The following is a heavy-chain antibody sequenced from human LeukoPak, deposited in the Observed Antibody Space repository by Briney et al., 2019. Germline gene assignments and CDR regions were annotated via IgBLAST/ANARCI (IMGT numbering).Heavy chain of an antibody. V-gene: IGHV1-69*13. CDR3: ARGVGSYSSYYGMDV. Sequence: ASVQVSCKASGGTFSSYAISWVRQAPGQGLEWMGGIIPIFGTANYAQKFQGRVTITADESTSTAYMELSSLRSEDTAVYYCARGVGSYSSYYGMDVWGQGTTVTVSS. D-gene: IGHD1-26*01. CDR1: GGTFSSYA. J-gene: IGHJ6*02. CDR2: IIPIFGTA.